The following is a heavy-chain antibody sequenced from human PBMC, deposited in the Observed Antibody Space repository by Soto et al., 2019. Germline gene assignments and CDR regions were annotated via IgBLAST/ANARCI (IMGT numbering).Heavy chain of an antibody. V-gene: IGHV4-30-4*01. CDR1: GGSISSGDYY. Sequence: SETLSLTCTVSGGSISSGDYYWSWIRQPPGKGLEWIGYIYYSGSTYYNPSLKSRVTISVDTSKNQFSLKLSSVTAADTALYYCARAALWFGGSPWGQGTQVTV. CDR2: IYYSGST. J-gene: IGHJ4*02. CDR3: ARAALWFGGSP. D-gene: IGHD3-10*01.